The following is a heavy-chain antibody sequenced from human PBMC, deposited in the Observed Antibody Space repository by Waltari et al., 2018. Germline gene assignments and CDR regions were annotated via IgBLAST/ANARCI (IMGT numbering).Heavy chain of an antibody. CDR3: AKDSPYDSSGYAITGYFDH. J-gene: IGHJ4*02. CDR2: ISNDGNDK. Sequence: QVHLVESGGGVVQPGRSLSLSCAASGSTSSSNGLHWVRQAPGQGLEWVAVISNDGNDKYYSDSVKGRFTISRDNSKNMLFLQMNSLGPDDTAVYYCAKDSPYDSSGYAITGYFDHWGRGTLVTVSA. V-gene: IGHV3-30*18. CDR1: GSTSSSNG. D-gene: IGHD3-22*01.